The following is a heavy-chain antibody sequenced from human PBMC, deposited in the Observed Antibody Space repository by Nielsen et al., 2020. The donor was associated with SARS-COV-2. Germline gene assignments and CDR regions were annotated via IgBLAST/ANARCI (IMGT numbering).Heavy chain of an antibody. CDR2: ISSSSSYI. CDR1: GFTFRSYS. CDR3: ARAIATPVNYFDY. Sequence: GGSLRLSCAASGFTFRSYSMNWVRQAPGKGLEWVSSISSSSSYIYYADSVKGRFTISRDNAKNSLYLQMNSLIAEDTAVYYCARAIATPVNYFDYWGQGTLVTVSS. J-gene: IGHJ4*02. D-gene: IGHD6-6*01. V-gene: IGHV3-21*01.